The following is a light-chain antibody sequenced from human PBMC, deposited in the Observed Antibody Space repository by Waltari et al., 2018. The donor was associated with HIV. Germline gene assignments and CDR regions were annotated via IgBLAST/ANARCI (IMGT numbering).Light chain of an antibody. Sequence: AIQLTQSPSSLSASVGDRVTITCRASQGISSALAWYQQKPGKAPKLLIYDASSLESVVPSRFSGSGSGTDFTLTISSLQPEDFATYYCQQFNSYLALTFGGGTKVEIK. CDR3: QQFNSYLALT. CDR2: DAS. CDR1: QGISSA. J-gene: IGKJ4*01. V-gene: IGKV1-13*02.